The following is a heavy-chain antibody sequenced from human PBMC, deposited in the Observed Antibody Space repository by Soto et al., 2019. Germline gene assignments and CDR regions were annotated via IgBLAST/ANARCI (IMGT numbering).Heavy chain of an antibody. CDR1: G. V-gene: IGHV3-30*18. CDR3: AKDRSSSGRYGMEV. CDR2: ISYDGSNK. Sequence: GRRWISQKQGKGLEWVAVISYDGSNKYYADSVKGRFTISRDNSKNTLYLQMNSLRAEDTAVYYCAKDRSSSGRYGMEVWVQGTTVTVSS. D-gene: IGHD6-6*01. J-gene: IGHJ6*02.